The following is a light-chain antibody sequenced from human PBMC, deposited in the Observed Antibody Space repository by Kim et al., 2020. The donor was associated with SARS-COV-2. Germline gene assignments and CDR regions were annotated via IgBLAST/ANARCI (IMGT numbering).Light chain of an antibody. CDR2: EDS. V-gene: IGLV3-1*01. CDR3: HTWATTDV. CDR1: ELGNKY. J-gene: IGLJ3*02. Sequence: SYELTQPPSVSVSPGQTASITCSGGELGNKYVSWYQQKSGQSPTLVIYEDSKRPSGSPERFSASNSGNTATLTISGTQAVDEAVYFCHTWATTDVFGGGTQLTVL.